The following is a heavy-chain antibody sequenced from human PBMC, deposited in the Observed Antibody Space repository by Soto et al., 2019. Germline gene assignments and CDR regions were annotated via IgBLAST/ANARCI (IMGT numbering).Heavy chain of an antibody. J-gene: IGHJ4*02. CDR3: ARGGRYFAALDY. CDR1: GGSISSGDYY. V-gene: IGHV4-30-4*01. Sequence: SETLSLTCTVSGGSISSGDYYWSWIRQPPGKGLEWIGYIYYSGSTYYNPSLKSRVTISVDTSKNQFSLKLSSVTAADTAVYYCARGGRYFAALDYWGQGTLVTVSS. D-gene: IGHD3-9*01. CDR2: IYYSGST.